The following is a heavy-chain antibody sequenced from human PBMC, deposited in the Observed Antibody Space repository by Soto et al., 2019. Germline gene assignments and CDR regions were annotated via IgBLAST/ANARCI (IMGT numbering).Heavy chain of an antibody. D-gene: IGHD3-16*01. V-gene: IGHV3-66*01. CDR3: ARDPWAADY. CDR1: GFTVSTKY. Sequence: GGSLRLSCAASGFTVSTKYMSWVRQAPGKGLEWVSVIYSGGSTFYADSVRGRFTISRDNSKNTENLQMNSLRAEDTAVYYCARDPWAADYWGQGTLVTVSS. CDR2: IYSGGST. J-gene: IGHJ4*02.